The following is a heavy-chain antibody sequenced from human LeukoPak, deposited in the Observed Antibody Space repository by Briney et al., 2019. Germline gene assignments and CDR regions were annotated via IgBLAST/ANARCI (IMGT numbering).Heavy chain of an antibody. V-gene: IGHV5-51*01. CDR3: ARPATAMVPYHFDY. Sequence: GESLQISCKGSGSSFTSYWIGWVRQMPGKGLEWMGIIYPGDSDTRYSPSFQGQVTISADKSTSTAYLQWSSLKASDTAMYYCARPATAMVPYHFDYWGQGTLVTVSS. D-gene: IGHD5-18*01. J-gene: IGHJ4*02. CDR2: IYPGDSDT. CDR1: GSSFTSYW.